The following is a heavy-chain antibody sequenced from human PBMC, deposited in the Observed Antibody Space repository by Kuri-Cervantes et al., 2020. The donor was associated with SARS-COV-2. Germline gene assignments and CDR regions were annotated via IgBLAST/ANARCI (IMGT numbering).Heavy chain of an antibody. CDR2: ISYDGNNK. J-gene: IGHJ4*02. CDR1: HFTFSSYA. V-gene: IGHV3-30*04. D-gene: IGHD3-16*01. CDR3: ARGRDYDYVWGSYHFDY. Sequence: GESLKISCAASHFTFSSYAFHWVRRAPGQGLEWVAAISYDGNNKYFADSVRGRFTISKDNAKNSLYLQMNSLRAEDTAVYYCARGRDYDYVWGSYHFDYWGQGTLVTVSS.